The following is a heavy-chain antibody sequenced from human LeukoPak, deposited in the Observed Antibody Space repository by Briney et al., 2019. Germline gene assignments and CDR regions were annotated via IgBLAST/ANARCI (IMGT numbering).Heavy chain of an antibody. Sequence: PGGSLRLSCAASGLTFSSYWMSWVRQAPGKGLEWVANIKQDGSEKYYVDSVKGRFTISRDNAKNSLYLQMNSLRAEDTAVYYCARDLGSGGSCFDYWGQGTLVTVSS. J-gene: IGHJ4*02. D-gene: IGHD2-15*01. CDR1: GLTFSSYW. CDR2: IKQDGSEK. CDR3: ARDLGSGGSCFDY. V-gene: IGHV3-7*01.